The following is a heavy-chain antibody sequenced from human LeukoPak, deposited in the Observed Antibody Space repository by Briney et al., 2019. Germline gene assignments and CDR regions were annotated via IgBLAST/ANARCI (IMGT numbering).Heavy chain of an antibody. J-gene: IGHJ5*02. Sequence: SETLSLTCAVSGGSISSGGYSWRWIRQPPGKGLEWIGYIYHSGSTYYNPSLKSRVTISVDRSKNQFSLKLSSVTAADTAVYYCARHFGETLNWFDPWGQGTLVTVSS. CDR3: ARHFGETLNWFDP. V-gene: IGHV4-30-2*01. CDR1: GGSISSGGYS. D-gene: IGHD3-10*01. CDR2: IYHSGST.